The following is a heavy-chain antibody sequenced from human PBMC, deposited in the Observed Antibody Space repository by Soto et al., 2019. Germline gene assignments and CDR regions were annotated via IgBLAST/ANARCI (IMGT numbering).Heavy chain of an antibody. Sequence: SETLSLTCTVSGGSISSGGYYWSWIRQHPGKGLEWIGYIYYSGSTYYNPSLKSRITISVDTSKNQFSLKLSSVTAEDTAVYYCAKLPQYDILTGYLNYFDYWGQGTLVTVSS. V-gene: IGHV4-31*03. CDR1: GGSISSGGYY. CDR2: IYYSGST. J-gene: IGHJ4*02. CDR3: AKLPQYDILTGYLNYFDY. D-gene: IGHD3-9*01.